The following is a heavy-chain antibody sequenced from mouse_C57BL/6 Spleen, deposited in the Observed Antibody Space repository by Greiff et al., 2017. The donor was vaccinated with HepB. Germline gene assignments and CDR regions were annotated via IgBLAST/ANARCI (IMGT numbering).Heavy chain of an antibody. CDR1: GYAFSSSW. V-gene: IGHV1-82*01. Sequence: QVQLQQSGPELVKPGASVKISCKASGYAFSSSWMNWVKQRPGKGLEWIGRIYPGDGDTNYNGKFKGKATLTADKSSSTAYMQLSSLTSEDSAVYFCARSCDSSGYAMDYWGQGTSVTVAS. D-gene: IGHD3-2*02. J-gene: IGHJ4*01. CDR2: IYPGDGDT. CDR3: ARSCDSSGYAMDY.